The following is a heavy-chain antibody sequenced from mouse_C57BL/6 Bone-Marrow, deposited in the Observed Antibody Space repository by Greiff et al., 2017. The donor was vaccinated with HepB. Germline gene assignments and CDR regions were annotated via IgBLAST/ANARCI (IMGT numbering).Heavy chain of an antibody. Sequence: EVQRVESGPGLVKPSQTVFLTCTVTGISITTGNYWWSWIRQFPGNKLEWIGYIYYSGTITYNPSLTSRTTITRDTPKNQFFLEMNSLTAEDTATYYCARDLYYGSSYGLGKGAYWGQGTLVTVSA. CDR2: IYYSGTI. D-gene: IGHD1-1*01. J-gene: IGHJ3*01. CDR1: GISITTGNYW. CDR3: ARDLYYGSSYGLGKGAY. V-gene: IGHV3-5*01.